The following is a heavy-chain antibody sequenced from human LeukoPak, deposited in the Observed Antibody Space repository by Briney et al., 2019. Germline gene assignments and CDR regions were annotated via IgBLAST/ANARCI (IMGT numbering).Heavy chain of an antibody. J-gene: IGHJ5*02. CDR1: GFSLSTSGVG. CDR2: IYWNDDK. D-gene: IGHD3-10*01. CDR3: AHLELWFGELRTNWFDP. V-gene: IGHV2-5*01. Sequence: ESGPTLVNPTQTLTLTCTFSGFSLSTSGVGVGWIRQPPGKALEWLAVIYWNDDKRYSPSLKSRLTITKDTSKNQVVLTMTNMDPVDTATYYCAHLELWFGELRTNWFDPWGQGTLVTVSS.